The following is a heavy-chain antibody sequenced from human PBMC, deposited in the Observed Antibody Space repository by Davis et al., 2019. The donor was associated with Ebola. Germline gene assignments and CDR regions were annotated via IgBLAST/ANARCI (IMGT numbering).Heavy chain of an antibody. V-gene: IGHV1-69*13. D-gene: IGHD1-26*01. J-gene: IGHJ4*02. Sequence: SVKVSCKASGGTFSSYAISWVRQAPGQGLEWMGGIIPIFGTANYAQKFQGRVTITADESTSTAYMELRSLRSDDTAVYYCARGVGATTIDYWGQGTLVTVSS. CDR1: GGTFSSYA. CDR3: ARGVGATTIDY. CDR2: IIPIFGTA.